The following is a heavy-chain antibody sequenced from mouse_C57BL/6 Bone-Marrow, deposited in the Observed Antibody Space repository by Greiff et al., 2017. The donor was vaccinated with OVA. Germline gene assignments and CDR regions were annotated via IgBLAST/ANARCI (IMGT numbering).Heavy chain of an antibody. V-gene: IGHV2-5*01. J-gene: IGHJ3*01. Sequence: VKLMESGPGLVQPSQSLSITCTVSGFSLNSYGVHWVRQSPGKGLEWLGVIWRGGSTDYNAAFMSRLSITKDNSKSKVFFKMNSLQADDTAIYYCAKNEGLAWFAYWGQGTLVTVSA. CDR3: AKNEGLAWFAY. CDR2: IWRGGST. D-gene: IGHD3-2*02. CDR1: GFSLNSYG.